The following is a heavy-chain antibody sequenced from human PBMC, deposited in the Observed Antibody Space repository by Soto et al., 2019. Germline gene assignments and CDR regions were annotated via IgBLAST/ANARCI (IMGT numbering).Heavy chain of an antibody. J-gene: IGHJ4*02. CDR2: INAGNGNT. Sequence: QVQLVQSGAEVKKPGASVKVSCKASGYTFTSYAMHWVRQAPGQRLEWMGWINAGNGNTKYSQKFQGRVTSTRDTSASTASMKLSSLRSEDTAVYYCARPSPLSGAYLFWGQGALVTVSS. CDR1: GYTFTSYA. V-gene: IGHV1-3*01. D-gene: IGHD6-25*01. CDR3: ARPSPLSGAYLF.